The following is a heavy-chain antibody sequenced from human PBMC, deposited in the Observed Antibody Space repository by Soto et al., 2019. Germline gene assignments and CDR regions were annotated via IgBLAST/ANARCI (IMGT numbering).Heavy chain of an antibody. Sequence: LRLSCAASGFTFSAYDMHWVRQTTGKGLEWVSAIGAADDPYYLGSVKGRFTISRENAKNSLYLQMNSLRAEDTAVYYCARAYSGRLPRRANYYFAMDVWGQGTTVTVSS. CDR1: GFTFSAYD. V-gene: IGHV3-13*05. J-gene: IGHJ6*02. D-gene: IGHD2-15*01. CDR3: ARAYSGRLPRRANYYFAMDV. CDR2: IGAADDP.